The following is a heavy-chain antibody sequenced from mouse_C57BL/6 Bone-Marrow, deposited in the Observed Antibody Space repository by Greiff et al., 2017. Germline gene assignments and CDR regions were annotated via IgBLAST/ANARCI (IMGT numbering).Heavy chain of an antibody. CDR2: ISDGGSYT. J-gene: IGHJ3*01. CDR1: GFTFSSYA. Sequence: EVQLVESGGGLVKPGGSLKLSCAASGFTFSSYAMSWVRQTPEKRLEWVATISDGGSYTYYPDNVKGRFTISRDNAKNNLYLQMSHLKSEDTAMYYCARDYGSRSWFAYWGQGTLVTVSA. CDR3: ARDYGSRSWFAY. V-gene: IGHV5-4*01. D-gene: IGHD1-1*01.